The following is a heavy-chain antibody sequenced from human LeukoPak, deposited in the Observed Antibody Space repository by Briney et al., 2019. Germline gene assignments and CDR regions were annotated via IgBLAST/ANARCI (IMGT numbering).Heavy chain of an antibody. Sequence: SETLSLTCAVYGGSFSGYYWSWIRQPPGKGLEWIGEINHSGSTNYNPSLKSRVTISVDTSKNQFSLKLGSVTAADTAVYYCAREGMGSSWSLEFDYWGQGTLVTVSS. CDR1: GGSFSGYY. D-gene: IGHD6-13*01. V-gene: IGHV4-34*01. CDR3: AREGMGSSWSLEFDY. CDR2: INHSGST. J-gene: IGHJ4*02.